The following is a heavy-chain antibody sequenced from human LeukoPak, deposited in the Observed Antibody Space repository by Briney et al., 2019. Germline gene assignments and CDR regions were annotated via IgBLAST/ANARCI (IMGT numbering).Heavy chain of an antibody. Sequence: ASVKVSCKASGYTFTGYYMHWVRQAPGQGLEWMGWITPYNGNTNYAQKLQGRVTLTTDTSTSTAYMELRSLRSDDTAVYYCARARGDYYYYYMDVWGKGTTVTISS. CDR2: ITPYNGNT. J-gene: IGHJ6*03. V-gene: IGHV1-18*04. CDR3: ARARGDYYYYYMDV. CDR1: GYTFTGYY.